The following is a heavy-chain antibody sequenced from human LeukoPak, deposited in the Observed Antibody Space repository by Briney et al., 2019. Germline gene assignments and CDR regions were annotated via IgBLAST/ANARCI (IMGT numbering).Heavy chain of an antibody. V-gene: IGHV3-7*01. J-gene: IGHJ3*02. CDR1: GFTFSSYW. D-gene: IGHD2-15*01. Sequence: SGGSLRLSCAASGFTFSSYWMSWVRQAPGKGLEWVANIKQDGSEKYYVDSVKGRFTISRDNAKNSLYLQMNSLRAEDTAVYYCARVCSGGSCYGAFDIWGQGTMVTVSS. CDR3: ARVCSGGSCYGAFDI. CDR2: IKQDGSEK.